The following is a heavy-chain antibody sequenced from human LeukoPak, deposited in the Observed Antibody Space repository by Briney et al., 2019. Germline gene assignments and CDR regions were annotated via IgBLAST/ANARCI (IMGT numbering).Heavy chain of an antibody. CDR3: ARAAAVAGTFGLVEYYYGMDV. D-gene: IGHD6-19*01. V-gene: IGHV3-13*05. CDR2: IGTAGDP. J-gene: IGHJ6*02. CDR1: GFTFRSDD. Sequence: RGSLRLYCAASGFTFRSDDMQWVRQATGKGLEWVSAIGTAGDPYYPGSVKGRFTISRENAKNSLYLQMNSLRAGDTAVYYCARAAAVAGTFGLVEYYYGMDVWGQGTTVTVSS.